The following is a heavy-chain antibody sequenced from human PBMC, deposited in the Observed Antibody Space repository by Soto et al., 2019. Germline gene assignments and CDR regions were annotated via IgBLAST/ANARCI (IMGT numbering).Heavy chain of an antibody. J-gene: IGHJ6*02. D-gene: IGHD1-1*01. CDR3: ARDLETLDYYGMDV. CDR2: ISAYNGNT. Sequence: ASVKVSCKASGYTFTSYGISWVRQAPGQGLEWMGWISAYNGNTNYAQKFQGRVTITADESTSTAYMELSSLRSEDTAVYYCARDLETLDYYGMDVWGQGTTVTVSS. V-gene: IGHV1-18*04. CDR1: GYTFTSYG.